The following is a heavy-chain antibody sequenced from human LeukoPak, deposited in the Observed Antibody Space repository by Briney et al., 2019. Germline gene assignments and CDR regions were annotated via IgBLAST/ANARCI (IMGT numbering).Heavy chain of an antibody. CDR2: ISGSGGST. CDR3: AKLFGDSLYYYYGMDV. CDR1: GFTFSSYA. D-gene: IGHD4-17*01. J-gene: IGHJ6*02. Sequence: RTGGSLRLSCAASGFTFSSYAMSWVRQAPGKGLEWVSAISGSGGSTYYADSVKGRFTISRDNSKNTLYLQMNSLRAEDTAVYYCAKLFGDSLYYYYGMDVWGQGTTVTVSS. V-gene: IGHV3-23*01.